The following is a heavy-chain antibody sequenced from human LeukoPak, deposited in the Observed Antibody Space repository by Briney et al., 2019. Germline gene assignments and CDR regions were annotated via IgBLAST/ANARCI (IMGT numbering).Heavy chain of an antibody. CDR1: GFTFSSCV. CDR2: ISGSGDST. CDR3: AKDNRRHYTSGPNPDSLH. J-gene: IGHJ4*02. D-gene: IGHD6-19*01. Sequence: GGSLRLSCAASGFTFSSCVMNWVRQAPGKGLEWVSTISGSGDSTYYAESVKGRFTISRDNSKNSLYLQMNSLRVEDTAFYYCAKDNRRHYTSGPNPDSLHWGQGALVTVSS. V-gene: IGHV3-23*01.